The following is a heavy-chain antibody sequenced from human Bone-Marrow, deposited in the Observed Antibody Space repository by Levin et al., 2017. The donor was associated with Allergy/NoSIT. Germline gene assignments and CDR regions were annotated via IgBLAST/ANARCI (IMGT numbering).Heavy chain of an antibody. Sequence: PGGSLRLSCAASGFAFSSYAMHWVRQAPGKGLEWVAIISYDESNEHYADSVRGRFTISRDNSKNTLYLHMNSLRPDDTALYYCAKAYVGYCTGASCYEDYFDYWGQGTLVTVSS. J-gene: IGHJ4*02. CDR3: AKAYVGYCTGASCYEDYFDY. CDR1: GFAFSSYA. D-gene: IGHD2-15*01. V-gene: IGHV3-30*18. CDR2: ISYDESNE.